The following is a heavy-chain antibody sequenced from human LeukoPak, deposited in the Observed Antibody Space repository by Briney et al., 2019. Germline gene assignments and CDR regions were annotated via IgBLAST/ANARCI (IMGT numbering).Heavy chain of an antibody. CDR1: GVIFSDFG. J-gene: IGHJ4*02. D-gene: IGHD2-8*02. CDR3: VRGTDCSATTCYPLSAFDY. V-gene: IGHV3-21*04. Sequence: GESLRLSCVAPGVIFSDFGMNWVRHVPGKGLEWFAFISSRGASTFYADSVKGRFTISRDTAKKSLDLQMTSLRDDDTAAYYCVRGTDCSATTCYPLSAFDYWGQGTLVTVSS. CDR2: ISSRGAST.